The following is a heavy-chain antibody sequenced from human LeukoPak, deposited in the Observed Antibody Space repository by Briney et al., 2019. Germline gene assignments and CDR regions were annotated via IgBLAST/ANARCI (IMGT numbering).Heavy chain of an antibody. CDR2: IDPSDSYT. Sequence: GESLKISCKGSGYSFTSYWISWVSQMPGKGLEWMGRIDPSDSYTNYSPSFQGHVTISADKSISTAYLQWSSLKASDTAMYYCATFEGNDAFDIWGQGTMVTVSS. CDR1: GYSFTSYW. CDR3: ATFEGNDAFDI. V-gene: IGHV5-10-1*01. J-gene: IGHJ3*02.